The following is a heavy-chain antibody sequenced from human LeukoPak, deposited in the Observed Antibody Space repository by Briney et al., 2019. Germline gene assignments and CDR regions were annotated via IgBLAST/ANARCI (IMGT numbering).Heavy chain of an antibody. CDR3: ARGTYYYDSSGYIYAFDI. J-gene: IGHJ3*02. D-gene: IGHD3-22*01. V-gene: IGHV1-69*05. CDR2: IIPIFGTA. Sequence: EASVKVSCKASGYTFTGYYMHWVRQAPGQGLEWMGGIIPIFGTANYAQKFQGRVTITTDESTSTAYMELSSLRSEDTAVYYCARGTYYYDSSGYIYAFDIWGQGTMVTVSS. CDR1: GYTFTGYY.